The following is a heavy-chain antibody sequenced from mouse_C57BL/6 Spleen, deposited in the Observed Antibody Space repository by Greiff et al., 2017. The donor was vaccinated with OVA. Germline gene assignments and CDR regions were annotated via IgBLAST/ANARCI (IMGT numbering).Heavy chain of an antibody. D-gene: IGHD1-1*01. CDR1: GYTFTSYW. V-gene: IGHV1-52*01. CDR2: IDPSDSET. Sequence: VKLQQPGAELVRPGSSVKLSCKASGYTFTSYWMHWVKQRPIQGLEWIGNIDPSDSETHYNQKFKDKATLTVDKSSSTAYMQLSSLTSEDSAVYYCARGDYGSSHWYFDVWGTGTTVTVSS. CDR3: ARGDYGSSHWYFDV. J-gene: IGHJ1*03.